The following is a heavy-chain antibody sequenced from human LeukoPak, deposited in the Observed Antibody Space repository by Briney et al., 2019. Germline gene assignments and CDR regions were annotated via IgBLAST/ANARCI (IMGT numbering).Heavy chain of an antibody. V-gene: IGHV3-11*04. J-gene: IGHJ5*02. CDR1: GFTFSDYY. CDR3: AHLSRLGELHGS. Sequence: AGGSLRLSCAASGFTFSDYYMSWIRQAPGKGLEWVSYISSISSSIYYADSVKGRFTVSRDNAKNSLSLQMNSLRAEDTAVYYCAHLSRLGELHGSWGQGTLVTVSS. D-gene: IGHD3-16*01. CDR2: ISSISSSI.